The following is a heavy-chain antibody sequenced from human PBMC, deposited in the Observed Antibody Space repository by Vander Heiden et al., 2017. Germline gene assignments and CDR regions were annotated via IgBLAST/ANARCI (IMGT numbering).Heavy chain of an antibody. CDR2: INPNSGDT. J-gene: IGHJ3*02. D-gene: IGHD4-17*01. CDR1: GYTFPGYY. CDR3: ARDGPYGDADAFDI. Sequence: QVQLVQSGAEVKKPGASVKVSCKASGYTFPGYYMHWVRQAPGQGLEWMGWINPNSGDTNYAQKFQGRVTMTRDTSISTAYMELSRLRSDDTAVYYCARDGPYGDADAFDIWGQGTMVTVSS. V-gene: IGHV1-2*02.